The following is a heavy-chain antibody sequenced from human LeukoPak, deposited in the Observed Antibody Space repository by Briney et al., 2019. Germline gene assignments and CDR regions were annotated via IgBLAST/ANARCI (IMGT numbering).Heavy chain of an antibody. Sequence: GGSLRLSCAASGFTVSSNYMSWVRQAPGKGLEWFSVIYSGGSTYYADSVKGRFTISRDNSKNTLYLQMNSLRAEDTAVYYCARDVPVAGTLGYWGQGTLVTVSS. CDR3: ARDVPVAGTLGY. J-gene: IGHJ4*02. D-gene: IGHD6-19*01. CDR2: IYSGGST. V-gene: IGHV3-66*02. CDR1: GFTVSSNY.